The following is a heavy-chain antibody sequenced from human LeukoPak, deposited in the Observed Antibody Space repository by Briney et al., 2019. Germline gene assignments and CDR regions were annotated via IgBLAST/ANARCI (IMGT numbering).Heavy chain of an antibody. J-gene: IGHJ6*02. CDR1: GFTFSSYG. V-gene: IGHV3-53*04. CDR2: IYSGGST. Sequence: GGSLRLSCAASGFTFSSYGMHWVRQAPGKGLEWVSVIYSGGSTYYADSVKGRFTISRHNSKNTLYLQMNSLRAEDTAVYYCARDGRYYDFWSGDHGMDVWGQGTTVTVSS. D-gene: IGHD3-3*01. CDR3: ARDGRYYDFWSGDHGMDV.